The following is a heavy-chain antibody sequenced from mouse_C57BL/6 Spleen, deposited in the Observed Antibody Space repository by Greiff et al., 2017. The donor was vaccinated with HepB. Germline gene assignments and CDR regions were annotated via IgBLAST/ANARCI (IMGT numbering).Heavy chain of an antibody. CDR2: INPNNGGT. CDR1: GYTFTDYN. J-gene: IGHJ3*01. Sequence: VQLQQSGPELVKPGASVKMSCKASGYTFTDYNMHWVKQSHGKSLEWIGYINPNNGGTSYNQKFKGKATLTVNKSSSTAYMELRSLTSEDSAVYYCAREEITTVVAPFDYWGQGTLVTVSA. D-gene: IGHD1-1*01. V-gene: IGHV1-22*01. CDR3: AREEITTVVAPFDY.